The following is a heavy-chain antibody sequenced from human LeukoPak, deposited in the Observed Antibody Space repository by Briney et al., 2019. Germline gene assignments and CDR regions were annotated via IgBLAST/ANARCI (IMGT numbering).Heavy chain of an antibody. D-gene: IGHD1-1*01. V-gene: IGHV4-59*01. CDR2: IHYSGST. Sequence: SQTLSLTCTVSGDSLSSYYLSWIRQPPGKGLEWIGYIHYSGSTNYNPSLKSRVTISVDTSKNQFSLRLSSVTAADTALYYCASGFRGQLGYFDYWGQGTLVTVSS. J-gene: IGHJ4*02. CDR1: GDSLSSYY. CDR3: ASGFRGQLGYFDY.